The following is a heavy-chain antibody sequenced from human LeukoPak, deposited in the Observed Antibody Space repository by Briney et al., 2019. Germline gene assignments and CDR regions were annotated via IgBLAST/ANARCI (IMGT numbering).Heavy chain of an antibody. V-gene: IGHV4-39*01. CDR1: GGSLSSKSYY. CDR3: ARVHYGADPRFDY. Sequence: PSETLSLTCTVSGGSLSSKSYYWGWLRQPPGTGLEWVGTIFYSGSTYYNPSLKNRVTISVDTSKTQSSLKLSSVTAADTAVYYCARVHYGADPRFDYWGQGTLVTVSS. CDR2: IFYSGST. J-gene: IGHJ4*02. D-gene: IGHD4-17*01.